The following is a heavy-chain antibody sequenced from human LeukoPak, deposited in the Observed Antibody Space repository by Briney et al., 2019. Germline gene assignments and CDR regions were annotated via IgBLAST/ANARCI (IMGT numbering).Heavy chain of an antibody. CDR3: ARAVPLSGSYGYYFDY. V-gene: IGHV4-34*01. D-gene: IGHD1-26*01. Sequence: PSETLSLTCAVYGGSFSGYYWSWIRQPPGKGLEWIGEVNHGGSTNYNPSLKSRVTISVDTSKNQFSLKLNSVTAADTAVYYCARAVPLSGSYGYYFDYWGQGTLVTVSS. CDR2: VNHGGST. CDR1: GGSFSGYY. J-gene: IGHJ4*02.